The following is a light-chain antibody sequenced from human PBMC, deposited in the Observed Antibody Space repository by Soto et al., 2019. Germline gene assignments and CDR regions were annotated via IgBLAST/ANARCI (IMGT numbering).Light chain of an antibody. J-gene: IGLJ2*01. Sequence: QSALTPPASVSGSPGQSITISCTGTSSDVGGYNYVSWYQHHPGKAPKLLIYDVNNRPSGVSDRFSGSKSGNTASLTISGLQTEDEADYYCSSYTSIITVVFGGGTKLTVL. CDR3: SSYTSIITVV. V-gene: IGLV2-14*01. CDR2: DVN. CDR1: SSDVGGYNY.